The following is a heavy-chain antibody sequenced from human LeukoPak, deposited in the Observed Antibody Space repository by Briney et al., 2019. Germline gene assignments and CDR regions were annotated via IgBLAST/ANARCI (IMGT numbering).Heavy chain of an antibody. Sequence: PSGTLSLTCAVSGGSISSSNWWSWVRQPPGKRLEWIGEIYHSGSTNYNPSLKSRVTISVDKSKNQFSLKLSSVTAADTAVYYCARDGRYSGSYFGVFDYWGQGTLVTVSS. CDR1: GGSISSSNW. J-gene: IGHJ4*02. CDR2: IYHSGST. V-gene: IGHV4-4*02. CDR3: ARDGRYSGSYFGVFDY. D-gene: IGHD1-26*01.